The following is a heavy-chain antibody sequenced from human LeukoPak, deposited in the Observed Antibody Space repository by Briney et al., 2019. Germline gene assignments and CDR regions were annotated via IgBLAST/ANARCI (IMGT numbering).Heavy chain of an antibody. CDR2: ISGSGGTT. D-gene: IGHD5-18*01. V-gene: IGHV3-23*01. Sequence: PGGSLRLSCTASGFTFGDYAMSWFRQAPGKGLEWVSAISGSGGTTLYADSVKGRFTISRDNSKSTLYLQMNSLRAEDTAVYCCAKDQGIQLWLKYFQHWGQGTLVTVSS. CDR1: GFTFGDYA. CDR3: AKDQGIQLWLKYFQH. J-gene: IGHJ1*01.